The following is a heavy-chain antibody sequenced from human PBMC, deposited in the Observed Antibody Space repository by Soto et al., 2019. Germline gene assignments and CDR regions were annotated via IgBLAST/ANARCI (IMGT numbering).Heavy chain of an antibody. J-gene: IGHJ5*02. CDR1: GFTFDDYG. V-gene: IGHV3-20*01. CDR2: INWNGGST. D-gene: IGHD5-12*01. Sequence: GGSLRLSCAASGFTFDDYGMSWVRQAPGKGLEWVSGINWNGGSTGYADSVKGRFTISRDNAKNSLYLQMNSLRAEDTALYHCARGDFGYSGYDFWLWFDPWGQGTLVTVSS. CDR3: ARGDFGYSGYDFWLWFDP.